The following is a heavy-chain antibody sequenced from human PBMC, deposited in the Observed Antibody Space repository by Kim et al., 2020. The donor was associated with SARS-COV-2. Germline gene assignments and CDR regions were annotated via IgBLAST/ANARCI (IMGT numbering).Heavy chain of an antibody. J-gene: IGHJ4*02. Sequence: NPSLKRRVTISVDTSKNQFSLKLSSVTAADTAVYYCASPFYGENRTSFDYWVQGTLVTVSS. CDR3: ASPFYGENRTSFDY. V-gene: IGHV4-34*01. D-gene: IGHD4-17*01.